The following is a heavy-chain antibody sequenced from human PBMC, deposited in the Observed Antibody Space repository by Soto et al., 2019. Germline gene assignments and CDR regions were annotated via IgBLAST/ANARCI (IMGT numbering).Heavy chain of an antibody. CDR2: IKYSGTT. Sequence: SLTMSLTFTLGRRSNNRIRCQWACNRYPTRKGLEWIASIKYSGTTFYNPSLKSRVTLSVDTSKNQFALKLSSVTAAETAVYYCARHGITGSSYDAFDIWGQGTMVT. V-gene: IGHV4-39*01. CDR1: RRSNNRIRCQ. J-gene: IGHJ3*02. D-gene: IGHD1-26*01. CDR3: ARHGITGSSYDAFDI.